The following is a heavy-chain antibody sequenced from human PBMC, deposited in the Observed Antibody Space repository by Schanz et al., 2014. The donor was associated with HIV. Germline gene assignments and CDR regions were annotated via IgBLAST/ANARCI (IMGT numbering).Heavy chain of an antibody. D-gene: IGHD1-26*01. CDR1: GFTFSSYG. V-gene: IGHV3-30*18. Sequence: QVQLVESGGGVVQPGRSLRLSCAASGFTFSSYGMHWVRQAPGKGLEWGAVISYDGSNKYYTDSVKGRFTISRDISKNTLYLQMYSLRAEDTAVYYCAKDGSWEAFDAFDIWGQGTMVTVSS. CDR2: ISYDGSNK. J-gene: IGHJ3*02. CDR3: AKDGSWEAFDAFDI.